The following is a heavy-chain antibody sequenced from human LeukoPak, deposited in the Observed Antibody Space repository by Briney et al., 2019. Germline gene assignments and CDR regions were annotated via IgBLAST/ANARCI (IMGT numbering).Heavy chain of an antibody. CDR1: GFTFSNYW. J-gene: IGHJ4*02. Sequence: PGGGLRLSCAASGFTFSNYWMAWVRQAPGKGPECVANIKQDEREKYYVDSVKGRFTISRDNAKKSLYLQMNSLRVDDTAVYYCARDVEGSLDYWGQGTLVTVSS. CDR3: ARDVEGSLDY. D-gene: IGHD5-24*01. V-gene: IGHV3-7*01. CDR2: IKQDEREK.